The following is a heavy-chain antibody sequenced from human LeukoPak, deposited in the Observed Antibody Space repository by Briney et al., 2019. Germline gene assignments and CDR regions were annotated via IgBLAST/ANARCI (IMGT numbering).Heavy chain of an antibody. CDR2: IYSGGGT. CDR3: ARGFRFGELYFDY. CDR1: GFTVSSNY. Sequence: PGGSLRLSCAASGFTVSSNYMSWVRQAPGKGLEWVSVIYSGGGTYYADSVKGRFTISRDNSKNTLYLQMNSLRAEDTAVYYCARGFRFGELYFDYWGQGTLVTVSS. J-gene: IGHJ4*02. D-gene: IGHD3-10*01. V-gene: IGHV3-53*01.